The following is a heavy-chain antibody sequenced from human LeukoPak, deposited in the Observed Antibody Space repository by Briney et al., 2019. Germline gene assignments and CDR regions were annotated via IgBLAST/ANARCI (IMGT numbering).Heavy chain of an antibody. CDR3: ARDRLLYYYGSGSYPDAFDI. CDR1: GGSFSGYY. D-gene: IGHD3-10*01. CDR2: INHSGST. Sequence: KPSETLSLTCAVYGGSFSGYYWSWIRQPPGKGLEWIGEINHSGSTNYNPSLKSRVTISVDTSKNQFSLKLSSVTAADTAVYYCARDRLLYYYGSGSYPDAFDIWGQGTMVTVSS. J-gene: IGHJ3*02. V-gene: IGHV4-34*01.